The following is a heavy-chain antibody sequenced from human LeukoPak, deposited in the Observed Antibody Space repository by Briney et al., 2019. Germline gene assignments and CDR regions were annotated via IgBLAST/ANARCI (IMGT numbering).Heavy chain of an antibody. V-gene: IGHV1-24*01. D-gene: IGHD4-17*01. CDR2: FDPEDGET. Sequence: ASVKVSCKVSGYTLTELSMHWVRQAPGKGLEWMGGFDPEDGETIYAQKFQGRVTMTRDTSTSTVYMELSSLRSEDTAVYYCASGYGDYLYWGQGTLVTVSS. J-gene: IGHJ4*02. CDR1: GYTLTELS. CDR3: ASGYGDYLY.